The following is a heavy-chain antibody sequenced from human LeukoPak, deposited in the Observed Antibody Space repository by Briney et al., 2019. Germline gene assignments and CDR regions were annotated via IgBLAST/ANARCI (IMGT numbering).Heavy chain of an antibody. CDR3: ARDHQERYCSGGSCYLSGGPVFVYFDY. V-gene: IGHV1-3*01. J-gene: IGHJ4*02. Sequence: ASVKVSCKASGYTFTSYAMHWVRQVPGQRLEWMGWINAGNGNTKYSQKFQGRVTITRDTSASTAYMELSSLRSEDTAVYYRARDHQERYCSGGSCYLSGGPVFVYFDYWGQGTLVTVSS. D-gene: IGHD2-15*01. CDR1: GYTFTSYA. CDR2: INAGNGNT.